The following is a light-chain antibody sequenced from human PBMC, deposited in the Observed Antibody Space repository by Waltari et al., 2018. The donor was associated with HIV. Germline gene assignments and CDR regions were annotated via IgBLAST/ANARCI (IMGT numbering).Light chain of an antibody. CDR2: RNN. Sequence: QSVLTQPPSASGTPGQRVPISCSGRSSNIGSNYVSWYQQLPGTAPKLLIYRNNQRPSGVPDRFSGSKSGTSASLAISGLRSEDEADYYCATWDDSLSGLWVFGGGTKLTVL. V-gene: IGLV1-47*01. CDR1: SSNIGSNY. CDR3: ATWDDSLSGLWV. J-gene: IGLJ3*02.